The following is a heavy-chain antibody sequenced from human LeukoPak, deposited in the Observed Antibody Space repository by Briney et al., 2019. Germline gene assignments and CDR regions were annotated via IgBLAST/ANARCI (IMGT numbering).Heavy chain of an antibody. J-gene: IGHJ6*03. CDR1: GFRFSSYA. D-gene: IGHD3-3*01. CDR3: VRGSLASGVVVYYYYYLDV. CDR2: ISASRDIT. V-gene: IGHV3-23*01. Sequence: PGGSLRLSCAASGFRFSSYAMSWVRQAPGKGLEWVSAISASRDITYYADSVKGRFTISRDNAKNSLYLQMNSLRAEDTAVYYCVRGSLASGVVVYYYYYLDVWGKGTTVTVSS.